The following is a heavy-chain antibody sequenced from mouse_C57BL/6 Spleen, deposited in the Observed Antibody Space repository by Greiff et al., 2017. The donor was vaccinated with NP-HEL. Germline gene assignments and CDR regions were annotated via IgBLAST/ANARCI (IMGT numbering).Heavy chain of an antibody. Sequence: QVQLQQPGAELVKPGASVKMSCKASGYTFTSYWITWVKQRPGQGLEWIGDIYPGSGSTNYNEKFKSKATLTVDTSSSTAYMQLSSLTSEDSAVYYCARSLDGVSYAMDSWGQGTSVTVSS. D-gene: IGHD2-3*01. CDR3: ARSLDGVSYAMDS. V-gene: IGHV1-55*01. J-gene: IGHJ4*01. CDR1: GYTFTSYW. CDR2: IYPGSGST.